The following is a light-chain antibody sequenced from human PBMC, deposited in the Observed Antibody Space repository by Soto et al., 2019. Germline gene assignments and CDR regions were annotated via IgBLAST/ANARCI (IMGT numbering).Light chain of an antibody. V-gene: IGKV1-27*01. CDR1: QGISNY. J-gene: IGKJ1*01. Sequence: DIQMTQSPSSLSASVGDRVTITCRANQGISNYLAWYQQKPGKVPKVLIYAASTLQPGVPSRFSGSGSGTDFTLTISSLQPEDVATYSCQKYNSAPYPFGQGTKVEIK. CDR3: QKYNSAPYP. CDR2: AAS.